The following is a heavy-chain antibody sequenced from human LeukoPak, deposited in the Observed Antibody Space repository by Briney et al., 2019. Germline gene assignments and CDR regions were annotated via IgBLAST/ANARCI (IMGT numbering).Heavy chain of an antibody. CDR1: GFTFSNYE. Sequence: GGSLRLSCAASGFTFSNYEMNWVRQAPGKGLEWVSYINSGGTTIYYADSVKGRFTISRDNAKNSLYLQMNSLRAEDTAVYFCARYETTTIAARPGDYWGQGTLVTVSS. CDR3: ARYETTTIAARPGDY. V-gene: IGHV3-48*03. CDR2: INSGGTTI. J-gene: IGHJ4*02. D-gene: IGHD6-6*01.